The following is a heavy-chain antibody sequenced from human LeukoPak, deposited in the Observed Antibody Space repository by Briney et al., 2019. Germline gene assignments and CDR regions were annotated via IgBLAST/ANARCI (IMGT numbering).Heavy chain of an antibody. Sequence: PGGSLRLSCAASGFTFSSYSMNWVRQAPGKGLVWVSHINSDGSSTTYADFVKGRFTISRDNARNTLYLQMNSLRAEDTAVYYCARDGYCSSGTCYGKDYWGQGTLVTVSS. CDR2: INSDGSST. D-gene: IGHD2-2*03. J-gene: IGHJ4*02. CDR1: GFTFSSYS. V-gene: IGHV3-74*01. CDR3: ARDGYCSSGTCYGKDY.